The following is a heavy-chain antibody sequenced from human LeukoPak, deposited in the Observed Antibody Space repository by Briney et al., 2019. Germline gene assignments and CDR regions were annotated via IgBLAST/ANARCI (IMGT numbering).Heavy chain of an antibody. V-gene: IGHV3-49*05. Sequence: KTGGSLRLSCTASGFTFGDYAMSWFRQAPGKGLEWVGFIRSKAYGGTTKYAASVKGRFTISRDDSKSIAYLQMNSLKTEDTAVYYCTRDEVVRATAIYYGMDVWGQGTTVTVSS. D-gene: IGHD2-21*02. CDR2: IRSKAYGGTT. CDR3: TRDEVVRATAIYYGMDV. CDR1: GFTFGDYA. J-gene: IGHJ6*02.